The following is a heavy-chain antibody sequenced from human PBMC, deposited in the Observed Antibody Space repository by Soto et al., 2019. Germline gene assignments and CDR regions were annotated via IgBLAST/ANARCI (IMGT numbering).Heavy chain of an antibody. CDR1: GGSVSSDTYY. Sequence: SETLSLTCTVSGGSVSSDTYYWSWIRQPPGKGLEWIGYTHYSGSTDYNPSLKSRVTISVDTSKNQFSLKLSSVTAADTAVYYCARSLYYDSSGYLYYFDYWGQGTLVTVS. D-gene: IGHD3-22*01. J-gene: IGHJ4*02. V-gene: IGHV4-61*01. CDR3: ARSLYYDSSGYLYYFDY. CDR2: THYSGST.